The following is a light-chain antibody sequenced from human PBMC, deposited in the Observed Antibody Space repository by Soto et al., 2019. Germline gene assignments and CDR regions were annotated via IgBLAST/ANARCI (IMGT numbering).Light chain of an antibody. CDR3: TQYGSPPRT. CDR2: GAS. V-gene: IGKV3-20*01. J-gene: IGKJ5*01. CDR1: QSVSSSY. Sequence: EIELTQSPGTLSLSPGERATISCRASQSVSSSYLAWYQQTPGQAPRLLIYGASRRATVIPDRFSGSGSGTNFTLTISIIEAEEYAVDYATQYGSPPRTFGQGTRLDIK.